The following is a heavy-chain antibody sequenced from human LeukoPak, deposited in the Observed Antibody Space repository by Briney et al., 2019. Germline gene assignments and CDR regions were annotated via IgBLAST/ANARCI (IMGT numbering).Heavy chain of an antibody. J-gene: IGHJ5*02. V-gene: IGHV1-2*02. CDR1: GYTFTGYY. D-gene: IGHD6-19*01. CDR2: INPNSGGT. CDR3: AKGRVVAGTKSLTYNWFDP. Sequence: ASVTVSCTASGYTFTGYYIHWVRQAPGQGLEWMGWINPNSGGTKCAQKFQGRVTMTRDTSISTAYMGLSGLRSDDTAVYYCAKGRVVAGTKSLTYNWFDPWGQGTLVTVSS.